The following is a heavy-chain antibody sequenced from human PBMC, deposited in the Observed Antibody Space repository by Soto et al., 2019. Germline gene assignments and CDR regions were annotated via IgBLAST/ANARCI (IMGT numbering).Heavy chain of an antibody. Sequence: QVQLQQWGAGLLKPSETLSLTCAVYGGSFSGYYWTWFRQPPGTGLEWIGEINHSGSTNYNPSLKRRVTVSVDTSKNQFSLKLTSVTAADTAVYYCARDKITGLFDYWGQGTLVTVSS. CDR1: GGSFSGYY. V-gene: IGHV4-34*01. CDR3: ARDKITGLFDY. CDR2: INHSGST. D-gene: IGHD2-8*02. J-gene: IGHJ4*02.